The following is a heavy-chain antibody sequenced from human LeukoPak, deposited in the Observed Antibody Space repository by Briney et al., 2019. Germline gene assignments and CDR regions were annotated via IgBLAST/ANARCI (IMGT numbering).Heavy chain of an antibody. V-gene: IGHV3-30*02. CDR2: IRYDGSNK. J-gene: IGHJ4*02. CDR1: GFTFSSYG. CDR3: AKIGIAARPHDY. Sequence: PGGSLRLSCAASGFTFSSYGMHWVRQAPGKGLGWVAFIRYDGSNKYYADSVKGRSTISRDNSKNTLYLQMNSLRAEDTAVYYCAKIGIAARPHDYWGQGTLVTVSS. D-gene: IGHD6-6*01.